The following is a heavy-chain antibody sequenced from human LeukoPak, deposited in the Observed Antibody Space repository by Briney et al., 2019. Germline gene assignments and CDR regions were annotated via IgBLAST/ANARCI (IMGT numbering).Heavy chain of an antibody. CDR1: GFTFSSYG. CDR2: ISYDGSNK. J-gene: IGHJ4*02. CDR3: AKGQNQGANWGSNYLDY. Sequence: GGSLRLSCAASGFTFSSYGMHWVRQAPGKGLEWVAVISYDGSNKYYADSVKGRFTISRDNSKNTLYLQMNSLRAEDTAVYYCAKGQNQGANWGSNYLDYWGQGTLVTVSS. D-gene: IGHD7-27*01. V-gene: IGHV3-30*18.